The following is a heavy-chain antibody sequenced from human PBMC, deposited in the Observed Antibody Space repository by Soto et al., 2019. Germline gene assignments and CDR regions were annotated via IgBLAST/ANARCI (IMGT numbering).Heavy chain of an antibody. D-gene: IGHD6-19*01. CDR2: ISGSGSST. V-gene: IGHV3-23*01. Sequence: GGSLRLFCAASGFTFSSYAMNWVRQAPGKGLERVSVISGSGSSTYYADSVKGRFTISRDNSKNTLYLQMNSLRAEDTAVYYCASRSSGWYFDYWGQGTLVTVSS. CDR3: ASRSSGWYFDY. J-gene: IGHJ4*02. CDR1: GFTFSSYA.